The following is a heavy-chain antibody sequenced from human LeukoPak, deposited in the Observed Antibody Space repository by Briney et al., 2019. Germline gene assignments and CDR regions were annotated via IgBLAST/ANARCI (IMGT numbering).Heavy chain of an antibody. V-gene: IGHV3-30*18. Sequence: PGGSLRLSCAASGFTFSSYGMHWVRQAPGKGLEWVAVISYDGSNKYYADSVKGRFTISRDNSKNTLYLQMNSLRAEDTAVYYCAKGKVHGSGCQTFDPWGQGTLVTVSS. CDR3: AKGKVHGSGCQTFDP. J-gene: IGHJ5*02. CDR2: ISYDGSNK. CDR1: GFTFSSYG. D-gene: IGHD3-10*01.